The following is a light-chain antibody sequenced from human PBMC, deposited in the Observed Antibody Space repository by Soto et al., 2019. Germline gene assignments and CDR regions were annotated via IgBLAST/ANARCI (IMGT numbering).Light chain of an antibody. V-gene: IGKV4-1*01. CDR1: QSVLHSSNNKNY. Sequence: DIVMTQSPDSLAVSLGERATINCKSSQSVLHSSNNKNYLSWYQQKPGQPPKLVIYWASTRESGVPDRFSGSGSGTDFTLTISSLQAEDVAVYYCQQHYSSPWTVGQGTKVDIK. CDR2: WAS. J-gene: IGKJ1*01. CDR3: QQHYSSPWT.